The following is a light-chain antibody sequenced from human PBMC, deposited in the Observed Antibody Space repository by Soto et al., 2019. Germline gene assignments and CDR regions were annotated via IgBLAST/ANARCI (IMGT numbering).Light chain of an antibody. CDR2: EVS. CDR1: SSDVGGYNY. Sequence: QSALTQPPSASGSPGQSVTISCTGTSSDVGGYNYVSWYQQHAGKAPKLMMYEVSKRPPGVPDRFSGSKSGNTASLTVSGLQAEDEADYYCSSYAGSNNVIFGGGTKLTVL. V-gene: IGLV2-8*01. J-gene: IGLJ2*01. CDR3: SSYAGSNNVI.